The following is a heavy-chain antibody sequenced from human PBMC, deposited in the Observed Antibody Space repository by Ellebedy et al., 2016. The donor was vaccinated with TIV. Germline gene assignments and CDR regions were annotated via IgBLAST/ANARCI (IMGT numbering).Heavy chain of an antibody. CDR3: ASGKGGGGSLYNGLDV. CDR2: VYYTWST. D-gene: IGHD2-15*01. CDR1: AGFISTYY. J-gene: IGHJ6*02. Sequence: MPGGSLRLSCTVSAGFISTYYWSWIRQPPGKGLAWIGYVYYTWSTDYNPSLTSRVTISMDTSKNKFSLKVNSVTAADTDMYYCASGKGGGGSLYNGLDVWGQGTTVTVSS. V-gene: IGHV4-59*01.